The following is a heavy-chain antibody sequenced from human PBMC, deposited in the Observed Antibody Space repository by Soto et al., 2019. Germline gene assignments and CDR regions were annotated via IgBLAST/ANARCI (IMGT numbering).Heavy chain of an antibody. CDR3: ASTLIVAAGTLKYFYDY. CDR1: GATFSSYA. CDR2: IIPIFGTA. D-gene: IGHD1-26*01. V-gene: IGHV1-69*13. J-gene: IGHJ4*02. Sequence: SVKVSCKASGATFSSYAISWVRQAPGQGLEWMGGIIPIFGTANYAQKFQGRVTITADESTSTAYMELSSLISERTAVDYCASTLIVAAGTLKYFYDYWGQGILVTGSS.